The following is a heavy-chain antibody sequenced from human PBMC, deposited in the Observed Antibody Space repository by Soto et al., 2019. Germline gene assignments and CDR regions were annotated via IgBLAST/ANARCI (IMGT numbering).Heavy chain of an antibody. J-gene: IGHJ4*02. D-gene: IGHD3-9*01. CDR2: ISAYNGNT. Sequence: ASVKVSCKAAGYTCTIYGISCVLQSPSRGLEWMAWISAYNGNTNYAQELQGRVTMTTDTSTSTAYMELRSLRSDDTAVYYCARWDILTGIMHALFDYWGQGTLVTVSS. CDR3: ARWDILTGIMHALFDY. V-gene: IGHV1-18*04. CDR1: GYTCTIYG.